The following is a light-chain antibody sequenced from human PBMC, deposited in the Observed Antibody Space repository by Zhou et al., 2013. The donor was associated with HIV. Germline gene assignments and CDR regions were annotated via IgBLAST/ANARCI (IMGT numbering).Light chain of an antibody. J-gene: IGLJ2*01. CDR3: GSYAGSSRWI. CDR1: SSDVGAYNY. V-gene: IGLV2-8*01. Sequence: QSALTQPPSASGTPGQSVTISCTGTSSDVGAYNYVAWYQQHPGKVPKIMIYEVNKRPSGVPDRFSGSKSGNTASLTVSGLQAEDEAEYYCGSYAGSSRWIFGGGTKLTVL. CDR2: EVN.